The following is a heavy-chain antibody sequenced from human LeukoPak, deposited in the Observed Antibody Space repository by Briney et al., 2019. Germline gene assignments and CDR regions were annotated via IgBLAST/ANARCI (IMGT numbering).Heavy chain of an antibody. J-gene: IGHJ4*02. CDR2: IGTAGDP. CDR1: GFTFSSYD. D-gene: IGHD3-10*01. V-gene: IGHV3-13*05. CDR3: ARENMVREVMPDY. Sequence: GGSLRLSCAASGFTFSSYDMHWVRQATGKGLEWVSAIGTAGDPYYPGSVKGRFTVSRENAKNSLYLQMNSLRAEDTAVYYCARENMVREVMPDYWGQGTLVTVSS.